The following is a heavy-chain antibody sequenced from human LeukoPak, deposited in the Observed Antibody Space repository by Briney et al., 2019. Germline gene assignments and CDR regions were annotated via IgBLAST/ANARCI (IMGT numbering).Heavy chain of an antibody. J-gene: IGHJ2*01. V-gene: IGHV3-7*01. CDR1: GFIFSPYW. CDR3: ARVRTEWYIDL. Sequence: GGSLRLSCAASGFIFSPYWVTWVRQAPGMVLEWVANMKEDGGEKFYVDSVRGRFTISRDNAKNSLYLQMNSLRVEDTGVYYCARVRTEWYIDLWGRGTLVTVST. CDR2: MKEDGGEK. D-gene: IGHD2-8*02.